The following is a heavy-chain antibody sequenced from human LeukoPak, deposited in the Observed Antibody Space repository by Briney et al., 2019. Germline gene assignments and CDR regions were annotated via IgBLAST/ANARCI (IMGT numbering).Heavy chain of an antibody. CDR2: ISSSGSTI. V-gene: IGHV3-48*03. CDR3: ATDAAGLEY. J-gene: IGHJ4*02. Sequence: DPGGSLRLSCAASGFTFSSYEMKWVRQAPGKGLEWVSYISSSGSTIYYADSVKGRFTISRDNAKNSLYLQMSSLRGEDTGVYYCATDAAGLEYWGQGTLVTVSS. D-gene: IGHD1-14*01. CDR1: GFTFSSYE.